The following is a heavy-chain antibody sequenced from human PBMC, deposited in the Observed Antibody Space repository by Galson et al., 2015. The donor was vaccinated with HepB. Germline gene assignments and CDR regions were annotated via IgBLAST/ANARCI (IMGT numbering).Heavy chain of an antibody. CDR2: ISGSGSSI. CDR3: ARAGDSSGYSKFFFDY. D-gene: IGHD3-22*01. Sequence: SLRLSCAASGFTFRAYSFNWVRQAPGKGLEWVSYISGSGSSIYYADSVKGRFTISRDNAKNSLYLQMNSLRDEDTAVYYCARAGDSSGYSKFFFDYWGQGALVTVSS. J-gene: IGHJ4*02. CDR1: GFTFRAYS. V-gene: IGHV3-48*02.